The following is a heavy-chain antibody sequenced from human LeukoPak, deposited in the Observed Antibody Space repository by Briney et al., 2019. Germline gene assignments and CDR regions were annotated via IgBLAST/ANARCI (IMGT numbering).Heavy chain of an antibody. CDR1: GFTFSSYA. V-gene: IGHV3-23*01. CDR3: AKAPLYGSDFDY. J-gene: IGHJ4*02. D-gene: IGHD2-8*01. CDR2: ISGSGAST. Sequence: QPGGSLRLSCAASGFTFSSYAMSWVRQAPGKGLEWVSAISGSGASTYYADSVKGRFTISRDNPKNMLYLQMNSLRAEDTAMYFCAKAPLYGSDFDYWGQGTLVTVSS.